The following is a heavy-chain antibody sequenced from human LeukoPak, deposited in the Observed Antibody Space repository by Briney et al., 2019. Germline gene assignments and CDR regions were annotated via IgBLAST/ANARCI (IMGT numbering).Heavy chain of an antibody. J-gene: IGHJ5*02. CDR2: IWSDADKK. CDR3: AIGIGNGYSGYGFRWFGP. V-gene: IGHV3-33*01. Sequence: PGRALRLSCAASGFIFSSYGMHGLRQAPGKGLEGVAGIWSDADKKYYGASVKGRFTIPRDDSKNTLYLQINSLRAEDTAIYYCAIGIGNGYSGYGFRWFGPWGQGALVSVSS. D-gene: IGHD5-12*01. CDR1: GFIFSSYG.